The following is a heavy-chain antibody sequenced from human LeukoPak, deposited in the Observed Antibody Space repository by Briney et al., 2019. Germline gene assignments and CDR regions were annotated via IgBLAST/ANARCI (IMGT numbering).Heavy chain of an antibody. CDR3: ARDRSGWQLVPFDP. J-gene: IGHJ5*02. CDR2: IYYSGST. CDR1: GGPTTSYY. Sequence: SETLSLTCTVSGGPTTSYYWSWIRQPPGKGPEWIGYIYYSGSTNYNPSLKSRVTISVDTSKNQFSLKLSSVTAADTAVYYCARDRSGWQLVPFDPWGQGTLVTVSS. D-gene: IGHD6-13*01. V-gene: IGHV4-59*12.